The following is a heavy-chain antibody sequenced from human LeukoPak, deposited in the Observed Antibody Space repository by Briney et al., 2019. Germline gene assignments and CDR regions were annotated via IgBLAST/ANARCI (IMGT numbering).Heavy chain of an antibody. CDR1: GGTFSSYA. J-gene: IGHJ6*02. Sequence: ASVKVSCKASGGTFSSYAISWVRQAPGQGLEWMGGIIPIFGTANYAQKFQGRVTITADESTSTAYMELSSLRSEDTAVYCCARGLVLMVYATYYYGMDVWGQGTTVTVSS. CDR3: ARGLVLMVYATYYYGMDV. D-gene: IGHD2-8*01. V-gene: IGHV1-69*13. CDR2: IIPIFGTA.